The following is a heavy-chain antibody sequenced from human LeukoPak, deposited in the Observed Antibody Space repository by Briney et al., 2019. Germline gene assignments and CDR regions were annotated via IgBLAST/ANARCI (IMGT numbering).Heavy chain of an antibody. J-gene: IGHJ4*02. CDR1: GFTFSDYY. CDR3: VTESGWLFDY. D-gene: IGHD5-24*01. Sequence: GGSLRLSCAASGFTFSDYYMSWIRQAPGKGMEWVAYISPNSNTIHYADSVKGRFTISRDNAKNSLFLQVNSLRAEDTAMYYCVTESGWLFDYWGQGTLVTVSS. CDR2: ISPNSNTI. V-gene: IGHV3-11*04.